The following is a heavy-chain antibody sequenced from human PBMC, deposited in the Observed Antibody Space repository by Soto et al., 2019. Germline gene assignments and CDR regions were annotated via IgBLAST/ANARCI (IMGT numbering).Heavy chain of an antibody. CDR1: GFTFSSYA. CDR3: AKVGPRIRYYDSSQSAFDI. CDR2: ISGSGGST. Sequence: GGSLRLSCAASGFTFSSYAMSWVRQAPGKGLEWVSAISGSGGSTYYADSVKGRFTISRDNSKNTLYLQMNSLRAEDTAVYYCAKVGPRIRYYDSSQSAFDIWGQGTMVTVSS. J-gene: IGHJ3*02. D-gene: IGHD3-22*01. V-gene: IGHV3-23*01.